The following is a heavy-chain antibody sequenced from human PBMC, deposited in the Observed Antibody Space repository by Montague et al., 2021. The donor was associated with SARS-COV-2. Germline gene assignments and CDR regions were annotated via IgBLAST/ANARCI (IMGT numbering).Heavy chain of an antibody. CDR1: GYSISSGYY. V-gene: IGHV4-38-2*02. Sequence: SETLSLTCTVSGYSISSGYYWGWIRQPPGKGLEWIGSIYHSGSTYYNPSLKSRVTISVDTSKNQFSLKLSSVTAADTAVYYCARSQDCSTTGRHFDYWGQGTLVTVSS. CDR2: IYHSGST. D-gene: IGHD2-2*01. CDR3: ARSQDCSTTGRHFDY. J-gene: IGHJ4*02.